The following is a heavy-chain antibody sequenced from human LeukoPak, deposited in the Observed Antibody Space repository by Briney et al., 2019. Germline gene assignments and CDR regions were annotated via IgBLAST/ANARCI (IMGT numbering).Heavy chain of an antibody. CDR1: GFAFSSYG. Sequence: GGSLRLSCAASGFAFSSYGMHWVRQAPGKGLEWVAVISYDGSNKYYADSVKGRFTISRDNSKNTVYLQMNSLRAEDMAVYYCAKDFYYGSGSHELDHWGQGTLVTVSS. J-gene: IGHJ4*02. V-gene: IGHV3-30*18. CDR2: ISYDGSNK. D-gene: IGHD3-10*01. CDR3: AKDFYYGSGSHELDH.